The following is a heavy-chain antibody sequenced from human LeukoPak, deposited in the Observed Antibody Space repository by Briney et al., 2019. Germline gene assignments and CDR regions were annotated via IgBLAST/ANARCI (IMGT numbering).Heavy chain of an antibody. CDR3: AREGIAPDY. CDR2: IYYSGST. V-gene: IGHV4-59*01. Sequence: SETLSLTCTVSGGSISSYYWSWIRQPPGQGLEWSGYIYYSGSTNYNPSLKSRVTISVDTSKNQFSLKLSSGPGADTAVYYCAREGIAPDYWGQGNLVPVSS. D-gene: IGHD6-13*01. CDR1: GGSISSYY. J-gene: IGHJ4*02.